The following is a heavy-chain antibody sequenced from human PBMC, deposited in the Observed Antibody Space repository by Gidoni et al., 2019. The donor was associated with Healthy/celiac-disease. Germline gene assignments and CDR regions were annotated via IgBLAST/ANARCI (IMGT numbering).Heavy chain of an antibody. Sequence: QVQLVESGGGVVQPGRSLRLSCNASGFTFRSYGMHCGRQDPGKGLEWVAVIWYDGSNKYYADSVKGRFTISRDNSKNTLYLQMNSLRAEDTAVYYCARDQGSSWHFDYWGQGTLVTVSS. CDR1: GFTFRSYG. CDR3: ARDQGSSWHFDY. J-gene: IGHJ4*02. CDR2: IWYDGSNK. D-gene: IGHD6-13*01. V-gene: IGHV3-33*01.